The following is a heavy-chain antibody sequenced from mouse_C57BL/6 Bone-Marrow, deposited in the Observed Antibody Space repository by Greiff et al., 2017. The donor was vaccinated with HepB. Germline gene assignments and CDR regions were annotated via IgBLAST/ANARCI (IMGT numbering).Heavy chain of an antibody. CDR1: GYTFTSYW. Sequence: QVQLQQPGAELVKPGASVKLSCKASGYTFTSYWMHWVKQRPGQGLEWIGMIHPNSGSTNYNEKFKSKATLTVDKSSSTAYMQLSSLTSEDSAVYYCARGCGNYSLFSYWGQGTLVTVSA. D-gene: IGHD2-1*01. J-gene: IGHJ3*01. V-gene: IGHV1-64*01. CDR2: IHPNSGST. CDR3: ARGCGNYSLFSY.